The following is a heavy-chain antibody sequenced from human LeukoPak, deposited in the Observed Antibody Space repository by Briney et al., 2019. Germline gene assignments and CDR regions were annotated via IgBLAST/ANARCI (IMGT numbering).Heavy chain of an antibody. V-gene: IGHV4-30-2*01. CDR3: ARTEVVTSNYFDY. CDR1: GGSISSGGYS. J-gene: IGHJ4*02. D-gene: IGHD4-23*01. CDR2: IYHSGST. Sequence: SETLFLTCAVSGGSISSGGYSWSWIRQPPGKGLEWIGYIYHSGSTYYNPSLKSRVTISVDRSKNQFSLKLSSVTAADTAVYYCARTEVVTSNYFDYWGQGTLVTVSS.